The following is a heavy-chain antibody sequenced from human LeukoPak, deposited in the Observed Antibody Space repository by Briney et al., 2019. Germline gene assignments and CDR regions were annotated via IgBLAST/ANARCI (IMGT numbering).Heavy chain of an antibody. V-gene: IGHV3-30*18. CDR3: AKDRYDILTGYQGLDY. CDR1: GFTFSSYG. J-gene: IGHJ4*02. D-gene: IGHD3-9*01. Sequence: GRSLRLSCAASGFTFSSYGMHWVRQAPGKGLEWVAVISYDGSNKYNADSVKGRFTISRDNSKNTLYLQMNSLRAEDTAVYYCAKDRYDILTGYQGLDYWGQGTLVTVSS. CDR2: ISYDGSNK.